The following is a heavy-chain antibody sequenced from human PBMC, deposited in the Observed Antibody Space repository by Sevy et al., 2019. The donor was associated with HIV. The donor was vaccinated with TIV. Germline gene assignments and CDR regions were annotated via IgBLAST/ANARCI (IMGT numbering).Heavy chain of an antibody. Sequence: GESLKISCKGSGYSFTSYWIGWVRQMPGKGLEWRGIIYPGDSDTRHSPSFQGQVTISADKSISTAYLQWSSLKASDTITYYCARHRAGTTPYFDYWGQGPLVTVSS. CDR2: IYPGDSDT. CDR1: GYSFTSYW. CDR3: ARHRAGTTPYFDY. V-gene: IGHV5-51*01. J-gene: IGHJ4*02. D-gene: IGHD1-1*01.